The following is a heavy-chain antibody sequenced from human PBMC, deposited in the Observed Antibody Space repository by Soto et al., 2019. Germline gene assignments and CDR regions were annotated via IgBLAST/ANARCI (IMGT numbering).Heavy chain of an antibody. CDR1: GFTFSDYF. CDR2: ISGSGNTI. Sequence: GGSLRLSCAASGFTFSDYFMTWIRQAPGKGLEWVSYISGSGNTIYYAGSVKGRFTISRDNAKNSLYLQMNSLRAEDTALYYCATRSKYSSSSFDHWGQGTLVTVSS. CDR3: ATRSKYSSSSFDH. V-gene: IGHV3-11*01. J-gene: IGHJ4*02. D-gene: IGHD6-6*01.